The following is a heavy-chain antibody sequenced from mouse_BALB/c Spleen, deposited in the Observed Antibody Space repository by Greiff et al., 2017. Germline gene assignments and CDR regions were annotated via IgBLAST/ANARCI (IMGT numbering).Heavy chain of an antibody. V-gene: IGHV1-15*01. Sequence: QVQLQQSGAELVRPGASVTLSCKASGYTFTDYEMHWVKQTPVHGLEWIGAIDPETGGTAYNQKFKGKATLTADKSSSTAYKELRSLTSEDSAVYYCTRRDGPFYYAMDYWGQGTSVTVSS. D-gene: IGHD2-3*01. CDR1: GYTFTDYE. CDR3: TRRDGPFYYAMDY. J-gene: IGHJ4*01. CDR2: IDPETGGT.